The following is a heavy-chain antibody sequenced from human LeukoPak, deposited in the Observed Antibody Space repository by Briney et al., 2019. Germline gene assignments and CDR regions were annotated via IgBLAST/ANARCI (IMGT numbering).Heavy chain of an antibody. CDR2: ISYDGSNK. J-gene: IGHJ4*02. Sequence: PGGSLRLSCAASGFTFSSYGMHWVRQAPGKGLEWVAVISYDGSNKYYADSVKGRFTISRDNSRNTLYPQMNSLRAEDTAVYYCAKTGGDYYDSSGSDYWGQGTLVTVSS. CDR3: AKTGGDYYDSSGSDY. V-gene: IGHV3-30*18. D-gene: IGHD3-22*01. CDR1: GFTFSSYG.